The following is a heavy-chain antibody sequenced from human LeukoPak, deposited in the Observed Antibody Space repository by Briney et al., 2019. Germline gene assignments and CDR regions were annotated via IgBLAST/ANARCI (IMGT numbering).Heavy chain of an antibody. J-gene: IGHJ4*02. D-gene: IGHD3-22*01. Sequence: PSETLSLTCTVSGASIGGGSYYWAWIRQPPGTGLEWIGSIYYSGNTFYNPSLKSRVTVSVDTSKNQFSLRLTSVTAADTAVYYCARRANYYASSGYRFDYWGQGTLVTVSS. CDR3: ARRANYYASSGYRFDY. V-gene: IGHV4-39*01. CDR1: GASIGGGSYY. CDR2: IYYSGNT.